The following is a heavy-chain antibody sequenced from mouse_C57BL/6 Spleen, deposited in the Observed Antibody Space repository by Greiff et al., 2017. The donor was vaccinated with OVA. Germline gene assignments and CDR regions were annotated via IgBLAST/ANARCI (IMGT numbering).Heavy chain of an antibody. V-gene: IGHV1-81*01. J-gene: IGHJ4*01. Sequence: VQLQQSGAELARPGASVKLSCKASGYTFTSYGISWVKKRTGQGLEWIGEIYPRSGNTYYNEKFKGKATLTADKSSSTAYMELRSLTSEDSAVYVCARGRVYDGYFAMDYWGQGTSVTVSS. CDR3: ARGRVYDGYFAMDY. D-gene: IGHD2-3*01. CDR1: GYTFTSYG. CDR2: IYPRSGNT.